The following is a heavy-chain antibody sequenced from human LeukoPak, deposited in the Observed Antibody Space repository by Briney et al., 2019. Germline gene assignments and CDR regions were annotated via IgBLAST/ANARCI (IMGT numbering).Heavy chain of an antibody. Sequence: ASVKVSCKDSGYTFTSYGISWVRQAPGQGLEWMGWISAYNGNTNYAQKLQGRVTMTTDTSTSTAYMELRSLRSDDTAVYYCARDRYDFWSGYNFDYWGQGTLVTVSS. CDR3: ARDRYDFWSGYNFDY. V-gene: IGHV1-18*01. J-gene: IGHJ4*02. CDR1: GYTFTSYG. D-gene: IGHD3-3*01. CDR2: ISAYNGNT.